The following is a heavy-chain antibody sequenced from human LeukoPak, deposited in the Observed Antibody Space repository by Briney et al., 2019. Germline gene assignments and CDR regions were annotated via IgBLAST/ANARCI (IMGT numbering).Heavy chain of an antibody. CDR1: GGSFSGYY. V-gene: IGHV4-34*01. CDR3: ARAAKNVVVTAIDY. Sequence: SETLSLTCAVYGGSFSGYYWSWIRQPPGKGLEWIGEINHSGSTNYKPSLKSRVTISVDTSKNQFSLKLSSVTAADTAVYYCARAAKNVVVTAIDYWGQGTLVTVSS. J-gene: IGHJ4*02. CDR2: INHSGST. D-gene: IGHD2-21*02.